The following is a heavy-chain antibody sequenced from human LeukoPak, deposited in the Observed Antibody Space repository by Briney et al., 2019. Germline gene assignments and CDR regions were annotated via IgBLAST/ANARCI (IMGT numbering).Heavy chain of an antibody. CDR1: GYSFTSYW. D-gene: IGHD3-16*01. Sequence: GVSLKISCKGSGYSFTSYWIGWVRQMPGKGLEWMGIIYPGDSDTRYSPSFQGQVTISADKSISTAYLQWSSLKASDTAMYYCARHATVSSIISCWFDPWGQGTLVTVSS. J-gene: IGHJ5*02. CDR2: IYPGDSDT. V-gene: IGHV5-51*01. CDR3: ARHATVSSIISCWFDP.